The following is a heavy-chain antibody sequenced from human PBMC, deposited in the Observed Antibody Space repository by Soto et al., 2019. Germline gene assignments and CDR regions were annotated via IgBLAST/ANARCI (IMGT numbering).Heavy chain of an antibody. J-gene: IGHJ6*02. CDR3: ARVSWREKYGMDV. Sequence: QVQLVESGGGLVKPGGSLRLSCAASGFTFSDSYMSWIRQAPGKGLEWISYITFSGNTVYYADSLKGRFTISRDNAKDSLYRQMKRLRAEDTAVYYCARVSWREKYGMDVWGQGTTVTVSS. CDR2: ITFSGNTV. V-gene: IGHV3-11*01. CDR1: GFTFSDSY.